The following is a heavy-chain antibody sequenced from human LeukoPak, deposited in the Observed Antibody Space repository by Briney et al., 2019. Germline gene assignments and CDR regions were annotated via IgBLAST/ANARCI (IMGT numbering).Heavy chain of an antibody. CDR3: ARVPGYCSSTSCRYYYYYMDV. V-gene: IGHV4-61*02. J-gene: IGHJ6*03. Sequence: SETLSLTCTVSGGSISSGSYYWSWIRQPAGKGLEWIGRIYTSGSTNYNPSLKSRVTISVDTSKNQFSLKLSSVTAADTAVYYCARVPGYCSSTSCRYYYYYMDVWGKGTTVTVSS. D-gene: IGHD2-2*01. CDR2: IYTSGST. CDR1: GGSISSGSYY.